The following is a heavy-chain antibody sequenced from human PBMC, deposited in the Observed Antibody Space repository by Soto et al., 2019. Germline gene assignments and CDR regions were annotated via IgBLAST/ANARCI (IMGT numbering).Heavy chain of an antibody. J-gene: IGHJ4*02. CDR2: INPSGGSS. CDR1: GGPLSSHA. Sequence: ASVKVSCKASGGPLSSHATSWVRQAPGQGLEWMGIINPSGGSSSYAQKFQGRVTMTRDTSTSTVYMELSSLRSEDTAVYYCARVYCSGGSCYSIDYWGQGTLVTVSS. V-gene: IGHV1-46*03. D-gene: IGHD2-15*01. CDR3: ARVYCSGGSCYSIDY.